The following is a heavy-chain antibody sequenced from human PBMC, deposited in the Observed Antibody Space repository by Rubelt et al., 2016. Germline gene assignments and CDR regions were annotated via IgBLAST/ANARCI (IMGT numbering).Heavy chain of an antibody. CDR2: INPNSGGT. J-gene: IGHJ6*03. Sequence: VKVSCKASGYTFTGYYMHWVRQAPGQGLEWMGWINPNSGGTNYAQKFQGRVTVTRDTSISTAYMELSRLRSDDTAVYYCARDRYYDSSVYYFSDEYYYYYYMDVWGKGTTVTVSS. V-gene: IGHV1-2*02. CDR3: ARDRYYDSSVYYFSDEYYYYYYMDV. D-gene: IGHD3-22*01. CDR1: GYTFTGYY.